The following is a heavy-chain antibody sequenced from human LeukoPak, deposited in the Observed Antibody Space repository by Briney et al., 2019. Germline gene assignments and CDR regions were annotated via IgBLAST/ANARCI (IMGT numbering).Heavy chain of an antibody. CDR1: GFTFSSYG. CDR3: ATDPTIFGVVNLYYIAV. V-gene: IGHV3-33*01. D-gene: IGHD3-3*01. Sequence: EGSLRLSCAASGFTFSSYGMHWVRQAPGKGLEGVAVIWDDGSNKYYADSVKGRFTISRDNSTNTLYLLIHTLRVEDTAVYYCATDPTIFGVVNLYYIAVCGKGPTVTVSS. CDR2: IWDDGSNK. J-gene: IGHJ6*03.